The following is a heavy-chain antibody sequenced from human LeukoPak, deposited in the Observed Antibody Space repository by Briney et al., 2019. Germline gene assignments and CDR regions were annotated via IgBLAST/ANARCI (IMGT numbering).Heavy chain of an antibody. Sequence: ASVKVSCKASGYTFTRYGISWVRQAPGQGLEWMGWISAYDGNTNYAQKLQGRVTTTTDTSTSTAYMELRSLRSDDTAVYYCARASFPDQLLVYGWFDPWGQGTLVTVSS. CDR2: ISAYDGNT. D-gene: IGHD2-2*01. CDR1: GYTFTRYG. V-gene: IGHV1-18*01. J-gene: IGHJ5*02. CDR3: ARASFPDQLLVYGWFDP.